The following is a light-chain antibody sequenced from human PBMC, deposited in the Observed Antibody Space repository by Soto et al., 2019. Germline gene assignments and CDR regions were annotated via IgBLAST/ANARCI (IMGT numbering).Light chain of an antibody. V-gene: IGKV1-9*01. J-gene: IGKJ5*01. Sequence: IQLTQSPSSLSASVGDRVTITCRASQGISSYLAWYQQKPGKAPKLLIYAASTLQSGVPSRFSGSASGTDFTLTISSLQPEDFATYYCQQANSFPITFGQGTRLEIK. CDR1: QGISSY. CDR2: AAS. CDR3: QQANSFPIT.